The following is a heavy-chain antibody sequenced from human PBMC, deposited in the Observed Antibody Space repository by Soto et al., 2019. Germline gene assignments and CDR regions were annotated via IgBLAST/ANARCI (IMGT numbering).Heavy chain of an antibody. CDR2: INHSGST. CDR1: GGSFSGYY. V-gene: IGHV4-34*01. CDR3: ARDRKYFYGMDV. J-gene: IGHJ6*02. Sequence: SETLSLTCAVYGGSFSGYYWTWIRQPPGTGLEWIGEINHSGSTNYNPSLKSRVTISVDTSKNQFSLKLTSVTAADTAVYYCARDRKYFYGMDVWGQGTTVTVSS.